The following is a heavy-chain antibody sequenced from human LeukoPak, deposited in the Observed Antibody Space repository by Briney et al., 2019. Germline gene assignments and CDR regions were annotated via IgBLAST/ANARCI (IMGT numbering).Heavy chain of an antibody. V-gene: IGHV4-59*08. CDR2: MYYSGST. J-gene: IGHJ4*02. Sequence: SETLSLTCTVSGGSISSYYWSWLRQPPGKGLEWIGYMYYSGSTNYNPSLKSRVTISVDTSKNQFSLRLTSVTAADTAVYYCARLRGSSSWYYFDYWGQGTLVTVSS. CDR3: ARLRGSSSWYYFDY. D-gene: IGHD6-13*01. CDR1: GGSISSYY.